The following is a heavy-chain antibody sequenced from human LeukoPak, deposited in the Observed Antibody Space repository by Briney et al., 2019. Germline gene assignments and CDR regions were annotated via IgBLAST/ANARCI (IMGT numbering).Heavy chain of an antibody. CDR2: ITESGAYT. D-gene: IGHD6-13*01. Sequence: GGSLRLSCAASGFTFSSYAMSGVRQAPGKGLEWVSSITESGAYTYYADSVKGRFTISRDNSKNTLYLQMNSLRVEDTAVFYCAKDFSGSWQFGPWGQGTLATVSS. J-gene: IGHJ5*02. V-gene: IGHV3-23*01. CDR3: AKDFSGSWQFGP. CDR1: GFTFSSYA.